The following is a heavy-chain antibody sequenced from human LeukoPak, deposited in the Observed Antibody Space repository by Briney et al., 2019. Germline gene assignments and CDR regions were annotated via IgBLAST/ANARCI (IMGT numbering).Heavy chain of an antibody. CDR2: IRYDGSNK. J-gene: IGHJ4*02. V-gene: IGHV3-30*02. D-gene: IGHD6-19*01. CDR1: GFTFSSYG. CDR3: AKAQWGYSSGWYGY. Sequence: TGGSLRLSCAASGFTFSSYGMHWVRQAPGKGLEWVAFIRYDGSNKYYADSVKGRFTISRDNSKNTLYLQMNSLRAEDTAAYYCAKAQWGYSSGWYGYWGQGTLVTVSS.